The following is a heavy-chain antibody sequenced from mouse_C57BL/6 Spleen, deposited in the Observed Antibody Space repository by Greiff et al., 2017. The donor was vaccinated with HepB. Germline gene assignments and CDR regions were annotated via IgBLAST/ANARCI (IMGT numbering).Heavy chain of an antibody. CDR3: ARIYDGYYAWFAY. Sequence: QVQLQQPGAELVMPGASVKLSCKASGYTFTSYWMHWVKQRPGQGLAWIGEIDPSDSYTNYNQKFKGKSTLTVDKSSSTAYMQLSSLTSEDSAVYYCARIYDGYYAWFAYWGQGTLVTVSA. CDR1: GYTFTSYW. J-gene: IGHJ3*01. CDR2: IDPSDSYT. V-gene: IGHV1-69*01. D-gene: IGHD2-3*01.